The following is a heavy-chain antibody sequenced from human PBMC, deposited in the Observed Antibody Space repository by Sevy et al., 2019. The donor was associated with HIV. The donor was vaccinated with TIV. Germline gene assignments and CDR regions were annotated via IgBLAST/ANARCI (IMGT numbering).Heavy chain of an antibody. CDR3: AKDLGSRNFFDW. CDR1: GFTLSIYA. Sequence: GGSLRLSCAASGFTLSIYAMSWVRQAPGKGLEWVSLISSGGDTWYADSVKGRFTISRDNSKNTLFLQMNSLGAEDTAVYYCAKDLGSRNFFDWWGQGTLVIVSS. J-gene: IGHJ4*02. V-gene: IGHV3-23*01. CDR2: ISSGGDT.